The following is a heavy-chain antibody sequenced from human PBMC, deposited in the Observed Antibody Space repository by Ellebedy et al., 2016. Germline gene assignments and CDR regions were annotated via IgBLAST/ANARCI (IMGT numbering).Heavy chain of an antibody. Sequence: GSLRLXCTVSGGSISSFYWSWIRQPPGKGLEWIGYIYYSGSTNYNPSLKSRVTISVDTSKNQFSLKLSSVTAADTAVYYCARDLPYGDWGQGTLVTVSS. CDR3: ARDLPYGD. CDR2: IYYSGST. CDR1: GGSISSFY. D-gene: IGHD4-17*01. J-gene: IGHJ4*02. V-gene: IGHV4-59*01.